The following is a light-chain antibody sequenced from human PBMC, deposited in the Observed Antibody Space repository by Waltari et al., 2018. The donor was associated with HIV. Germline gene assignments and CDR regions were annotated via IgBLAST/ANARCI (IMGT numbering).Light chain of an antibody. Sequence: EIVMTQSPATLSVSPGESATLSCRASQSVTSNLAWYQQKPGQAPRLLIYGASTRATGIPARFSASGSGTEFTLTISSLQSEDFAVYYCQQYNNWPPMYTFGQGTKLEIK. J-gene: IGKJ2*01. CDR1: QSVTSN. CDR2: GAS. CDR3: QQYNNWPPMYT. V-gene: IGKV3-15*01.